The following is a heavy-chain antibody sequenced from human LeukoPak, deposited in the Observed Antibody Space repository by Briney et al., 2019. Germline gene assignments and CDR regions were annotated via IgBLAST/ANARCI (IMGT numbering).Heavy chain of an antibody. J-gene: IGHJ4*02. Sequence: PGGSLRLSCAASGFTFSSYAMSWVRQAPGKGLEWVSAISGSGGSTYYADSVKGRFTISRDNSKNTLYLQMNSLRAEDTAVYYCAKDLSYYYDSSGRLRYFDYWGQGTLVTVSS. CDR2: ISGSGGST. D-gene: IGHD3-22*01. V-gene: IGHV3-23*01. CDR1: GFTFSSYA. CDR3: AKDLSYYYDSSGRLRYFDY.